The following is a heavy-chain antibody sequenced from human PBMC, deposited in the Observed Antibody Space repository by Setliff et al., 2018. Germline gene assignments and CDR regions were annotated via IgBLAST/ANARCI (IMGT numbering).Heavy chain of an antibody. CDR3: ARCLPFLSGYDRGAFDY. J-gene: IGHJ4*02. Sequence: ASVKVSCKASGYTLTNYYMHWVRQAPGQGLEWMGIINPSGGLTRYAQKFQGRVTMTRDTSTSTVYMELRSLKSDGTAVYYCARCLPFLSGYDRGAFDYWGQGTLVTVSS. CDR1: GYTLTNYY. D-gene: IGHD5-12*01. V-gene: IGHV1-46*01. CDR2: INPSGGLT.